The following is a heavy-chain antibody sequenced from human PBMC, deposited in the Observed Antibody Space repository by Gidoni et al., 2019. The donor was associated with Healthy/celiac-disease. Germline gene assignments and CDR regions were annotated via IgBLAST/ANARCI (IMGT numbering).Heavy chain of an antibody. CDR1: GFTFRSYG. CDR2: ISYDGSNK. D-gene: IGHD2-21*01. V-gene: IGHV3-30*18. Sequence: QVQLVESGGGVVQPGRSLSLSCAASGFTFRSYGMHWVRPAPGKGLEWVAVISYDGSNKYYADSVKGRFTISRDNSKNTLYLQMNSLRAEDTAVYYCAKHCGGDCYSVSSQPTWGSDPRYFDYWGQGTLVTVSS. J-gene: IGHJ4*02. CDR3: AKHCGGDCYSVSSQPTWGSDPRYFDY.